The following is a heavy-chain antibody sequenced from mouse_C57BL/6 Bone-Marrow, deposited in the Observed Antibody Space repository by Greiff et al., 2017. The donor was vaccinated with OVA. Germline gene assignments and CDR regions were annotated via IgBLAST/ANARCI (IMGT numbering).Heavy chain of an antibody. J-gene: IGHJ4*01. CDR1: GFTFSDYY. CDR2: ISNGGGST. V-gene: IGHV5-12*01. CDR3: AIVEKWAMDY. Sequence: EVKLMESGGGLVQPGGSLKLSCAASGFTFSDYYMYWVRQTPEKRLEWVAYISNGGGSTYYPDTVKGRFTISRDNAKNTLYLQMSRLKSEDTAMYYCAIVEKWAMDYWGQGTSVTVSS. D-gene: IGHD1-3*01.